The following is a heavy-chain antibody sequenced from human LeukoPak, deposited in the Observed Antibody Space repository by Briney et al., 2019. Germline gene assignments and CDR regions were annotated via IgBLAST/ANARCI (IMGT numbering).Heavy chain of an antibody. CDR2: INAGNGNT. CDR1: GITLSTYA. V-gene: IGHV1-3*01. Sequence: PGGSLRLSCEASGITLSTYAMHWVRQAPGQRLEWMGWINAGNGNTKYSQYFQGRVTITRDTSASTAYMQLSSLRSEDTAVYYCAREPYSSSSGGQDCWGQGTLVTVSS. CDR3: AREPYSSSSGGQDC. J-gene: IGHJ4*02. D-gene: IGHD6-6*01.